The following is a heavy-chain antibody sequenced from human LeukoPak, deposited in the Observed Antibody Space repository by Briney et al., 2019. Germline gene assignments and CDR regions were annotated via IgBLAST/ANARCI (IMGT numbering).Heavy chain of an antibody. V-gene: IGHV3-74*01. CDR2: INSDGSST. Sequence: GGSLRLSCAASGFTFSSYWMHWVREAQGKGLVWVSRINSDGSSTSYADSVKGRFTISRDNAKNTLYLQMNSLRAEDTAVYYCARDPTRRFYYYDSSGMFDYWGQGTLVTVSS. CDR3: ARDPTRRFYYYDSSGMFDY. CDR1: GFTFSSYW. D-gene: IGHD3-22*01. J-gene: IGHJ4*02.